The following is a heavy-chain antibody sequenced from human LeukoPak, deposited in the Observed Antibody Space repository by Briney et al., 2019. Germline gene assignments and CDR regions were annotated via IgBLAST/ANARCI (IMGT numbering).Heavy chain of an antibody. J-gene: IGHJ4*02. V-gene: IGHV3-23*01. D-gene: IGHD1-26*01. CDR1: GFTFSTYA. Sequence: GESLRLSCAASGFTFSTYAMSWVRQAPGKGLEWVSRISDSGGSTYNADSVKGRFTLSRDNSNNTLYLQMNSLRAEDTAVYYCAKNRGATRGAFDYWGQGTLVTVSS. CDR2: ISDSGGST. CDR3: AKNRGATRGAFDY.